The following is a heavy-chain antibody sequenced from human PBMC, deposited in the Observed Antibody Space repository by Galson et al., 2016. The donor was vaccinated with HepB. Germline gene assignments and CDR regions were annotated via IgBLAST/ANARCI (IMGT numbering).Heavy chain of an antibody. CDR1: GYTFTRSG. CDR3: ARDTGTTQYLNQ. Sequence: SVKVSCKASGYTFTRSGISWVRQAPGQGLEWMGWISGCNGNTNYAQKFQGRVTMTTDTSTSTAYMELRSLRSDDTAVYYCARDTGTTQYLNQWGQGTLVTVAS. CDR2: ISGCNGNT. J-gene: IGHJ4*02. D-gene: IGHD1-1*01. V-gene: IGHV1-18*01.